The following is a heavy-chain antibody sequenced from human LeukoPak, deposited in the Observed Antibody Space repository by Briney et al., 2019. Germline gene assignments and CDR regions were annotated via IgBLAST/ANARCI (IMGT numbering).Heavy chain of an antibody. CDR2: INHSGST. CDR1: GGSFSGYY. CDR3: ARGDDGDYGLYYFDY. J-gene: IGHJ4*02. Sequence: PSETLSLTCAVYGGSFSGYYWSWIRQPPGKGLEWIGEINHSGSTNYNPSLKSRVTISVDTSKNQFSLKLSSVTAADTAVYYCARGDDGDYGLYYFDYWGQGTLVTVSS. D-gene: IGHD4-17*01. V-gene: IGHV4-34*01.